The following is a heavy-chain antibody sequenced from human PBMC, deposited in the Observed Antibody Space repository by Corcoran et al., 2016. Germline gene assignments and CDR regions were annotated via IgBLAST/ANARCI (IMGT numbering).Heavy chain of an antibody. CDR1: GYTFTSYD. Sequence: QVQLVQSGAEVKKPGASVKVSCKASGYTFTSYDINWVRQATGQGLEGMGWMNRNSGNTGYAQKFKGRVSMTRNTSISTAYKELSSLRYEDTAVYYCARDLPYYYDSSGYYPNYYYYGMDFWGQGTTVTVSS. D-gene: IGHD3-22*01. V-gene: IGHV1-8*01. CDR3: ARDLPYYYDSSGYYPNYYYYGMDF. J-gene: IGHJ6*02. CDR2: MNRNSGNT.